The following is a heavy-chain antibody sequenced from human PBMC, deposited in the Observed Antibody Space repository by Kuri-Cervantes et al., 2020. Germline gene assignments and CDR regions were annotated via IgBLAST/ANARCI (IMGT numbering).Heavy chain of an antibody. CDR1: GGSISSYY. J-gene: IGHJ4*02. CDR3: ARDGGNSGDLDY. V-gene: IGHV4-59*01. Sequence: SETLSLTCTVSGGSISSYYWSWIRQPPGKGLEWIGYIYYSGSTNYNPSLKSRVTISVDTSKNQFSLKLSSVTAADTAVYYCARDGGNSGDLDYWGQGILVTVSS. D-gene: IGHD4-23*01. CDR2: IYYSGST.